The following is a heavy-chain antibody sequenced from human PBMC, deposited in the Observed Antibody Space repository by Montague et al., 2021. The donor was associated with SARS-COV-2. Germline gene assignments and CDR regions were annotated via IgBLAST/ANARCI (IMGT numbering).Heavy chain of an antibody. D-gene: IGHD1-14*01. CDR2: FFYGGFT. J-gene: IGHJ4*01. Sequence: SETLSLTCTVSGFSITSSLYYWGWIRQPPGKGLEWIGSFFYGGFTYYNPSPKSRVTISADTSKNQFSLRLTSVTAADTAVYYCARRRNPDYWVHGTLVTVSS. CDR1: GFSITSSLYY. CDR3: ARRRNPDY. V-gene: IGHV4-39*01.